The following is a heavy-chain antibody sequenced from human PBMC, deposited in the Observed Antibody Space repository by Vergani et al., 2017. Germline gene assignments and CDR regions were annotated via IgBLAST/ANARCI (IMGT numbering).Heavy chain of an antibody. V-gene: IGHV3-21*01. Sequence: EVQLVESGGGLVQPGGSLRLSCAASGSTFSSYWMSWVRQAPGKGLEWVSSISSSSSYIYYADSVKGRFTISRDNAKNSLYLQMNSLRAEDTAVYYCARDLPGIADLADYWGQGTLVTVSS. D-gene: IGHD6-13*01. CDR2: ISSSSSYI. CDR3: ARDLPGIADLADY. CDR1: GSTFSSYW. J-gene: IGHJ4*02.